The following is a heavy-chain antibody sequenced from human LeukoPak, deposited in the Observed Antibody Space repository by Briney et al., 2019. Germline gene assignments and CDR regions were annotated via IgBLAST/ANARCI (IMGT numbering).Heavy chain of an antibody. V-gene: IGHV4-59*01. CDR1: GGSISSYY. CDR3: ARALSRGYSYGYYNYYYMDV. Sequence: SETLSLTCTVSGGSISSYYWSWIRQPPGKGLEWIGYIYYSGSTNYNPSLKSRVTISVDTSKNQFSLKLSSVTAADTAVYYCARALSRGYSYGYYNYYYMDVWRKGTTVTVSS. D-gene: IGHD5-18*01. CDR2: IYYSGST. J-gene: IGHJ6*03.